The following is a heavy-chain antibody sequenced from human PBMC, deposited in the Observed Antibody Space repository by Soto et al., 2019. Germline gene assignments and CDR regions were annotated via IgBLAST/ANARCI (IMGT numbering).Heavy chain of an antibody. D-gene: IGHD3-3*01. CDR1: GFTFSSYG. CDR2: ISYDGSNK. V-gene: IGHV3-30*03. Sequence: PGGSLRLSCAASGFTFSSYGMHGVRQAPGKGLEWEAVISYDGSNKYYADSVKGRFTISRDNSKNTLYLQMNSLRAEDTAVYYCARDSYYDFWSGYGHYYYYYMDVWGKGTTVTVSS. J-gene: IGHJ6*03. CDR3: ARDSYYDFWSGYGHYYYYYMDV.